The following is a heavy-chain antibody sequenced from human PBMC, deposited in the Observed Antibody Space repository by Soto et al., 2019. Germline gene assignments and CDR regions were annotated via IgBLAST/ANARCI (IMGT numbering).Heavy chain of an antibody. D-gene: IGHD5-18*01. V-gene: IGHV3-33*01. Sequence: QVQLVESGGGVVQPGRSLRLSCAASGFTFSSYGIHWVRQAPGKGLEWVAVIWYDGSNKYYADSVKGRFTISRDNSKNTLYLQMNSLRAEDTAVYYCARDGQDTAMGFFDYWGQGTLVTVSS. CDR1: GFTFSSYG. J-gene: IGHJ4*02. CDR2: IWYDGSNK. CDR3: ARDGQDTAMGFFDY.